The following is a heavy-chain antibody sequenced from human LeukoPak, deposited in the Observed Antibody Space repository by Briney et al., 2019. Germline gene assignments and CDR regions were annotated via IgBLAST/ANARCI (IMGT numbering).Heavy chain of an antibody. CDR1: GGIFGSYA. CDR3: ARGGPHGSGSSDY. J-gene: IGHJ4*02. CDR2: VSGYNGDT. D-gene: IGHD3-10*01. V-gene: IGHV1-18*01. Sequence: ASVKVSCKASGGIFGSYAISWVRQAPGQGLEWMGWVSGYNGDTNYVQKIQARVTMTTDTSTSTAYMELRSLRSDDTAVYYCARGGPHGSGSSDYWGQGTLVTVSS.